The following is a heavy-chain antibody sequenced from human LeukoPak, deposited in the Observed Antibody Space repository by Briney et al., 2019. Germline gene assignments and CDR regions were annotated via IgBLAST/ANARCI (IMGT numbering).Heavy chain of an antibody. CDR3: ARVVQGFDDFEI. V-gene: IGHV4-34*01. J-gene: IGHJ3*02. CDR2: INHSGST. Sequence: SETLSLTCAVYGGSFSGYYWSWLRRPPGKGLEWIGEINHSGSTNYNPSLKNRVTISVDTSKNQFSLKLSSVTAADTAVYYCARVVQGFDDFEIWGQGTMVTVSS. D-gene: IGHD2-2*01. CDR1: GGSFSGYY.